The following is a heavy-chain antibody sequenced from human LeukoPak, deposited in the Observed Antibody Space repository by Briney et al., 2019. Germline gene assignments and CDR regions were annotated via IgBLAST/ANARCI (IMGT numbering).Heavy chain of an antibody. D-gene: IGHD5-24*01. CDR3: AREDRDGYNYPYFDF. V-gene: IGHV4-61*02. CDR1: GGSISSGSYS. J-gene: IGHJ4*02. CDR2: IYTSGNT. Sequence: SETLSLTCTVSGGSISSGSYSWSWIRQPAGKGLEWIGRIYTSGNTNYNPSLKSRVTISVDTSKNQFSLKLSSVTAADTAVYYCAREDRDGYNYPYFDFWGQGTLVTVSS.